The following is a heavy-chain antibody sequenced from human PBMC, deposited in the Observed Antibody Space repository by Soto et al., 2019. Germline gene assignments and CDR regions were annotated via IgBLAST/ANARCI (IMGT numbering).Heavy chain of an antibody. J-gene: IGHJ4*02. CDR1: GFTVSDCW. CDR3: ADADSY. V-gene: IGHV3-7*01. CDR2: ISRDGSQT. Sequence: LRPSCAASGFTVSDCWMTWVRQAPGKGLELVATISRDGSQTYYVDSVKGRFTVSTDNAKNSVHLQMNSLRAEDTAVYYCADADSYWGQGTLVNVSS.